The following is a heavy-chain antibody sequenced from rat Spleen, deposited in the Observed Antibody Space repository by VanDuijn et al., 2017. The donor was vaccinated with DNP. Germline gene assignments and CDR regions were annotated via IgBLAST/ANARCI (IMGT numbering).Heavy chain of an antibody. Sequence: EVLLVESDGGLVQPGRSLKLSCAASGFTFSNYDMAWVRQAPKKGLEWVASITNTGDSTYYSDSVKGRFSISRDNAKSTLHLQVNSLRSEDTATYFCTSNPHIRTAAPFDYWGQGVMVTVSS. J-gene: IGHJ2*01. CDR1: GFTFSNYD. V-gene: IGHV5S23*01. D-gene: IGHD3-8*01. CDR3: TSNPHIRTAAPFDY. CDR2: ITNTGDST.